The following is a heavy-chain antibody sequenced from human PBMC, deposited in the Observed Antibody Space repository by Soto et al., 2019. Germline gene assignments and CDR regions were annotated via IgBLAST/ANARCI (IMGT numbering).Heavy chain of an antibody. D-gene: IGHD6-13*01. CDR1: GYTFTSYG. Sequence: ASVKVSCKASGYTFTSYGISWVRQAPGQGLEWMGWISAYNGNTNYAQKLQGRVTMTTDTSTSTAYMELRSLRSDDTAAYYCARAGAAAGTGSLYYYYYGMDVWGQGTTVTVSS. V-gene: IGHV1-18*01. CDR3: ARAGAAAGTGSLYYYYYGMDV. CDR2: ISAYNGNT. J-gene: IGHJ6*02.